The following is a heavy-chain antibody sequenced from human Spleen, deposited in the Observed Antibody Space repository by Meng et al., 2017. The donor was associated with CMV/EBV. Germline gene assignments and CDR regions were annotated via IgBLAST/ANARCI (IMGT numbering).Heavy chain of an antibody. J-gene: IGHJ4*02. V-gene: IGHV7-4-1*02. D-gene: IGHD1-26*01. CDR1: VYTFTRYA. CDR2: IDTDTGNP. Sequence: QVQLVHSGSELKKPGASLKVSCKASVYTFTRYAMNWVRQAPGQGLEWMGWIDTDTGNPTYAQGFTGRFVFSLDTSVNTAYLQISSLKAEDTAVYYCAREGDSGTYQYWGQGTLVTVSS. CDR3: AREGDSGTYQY.